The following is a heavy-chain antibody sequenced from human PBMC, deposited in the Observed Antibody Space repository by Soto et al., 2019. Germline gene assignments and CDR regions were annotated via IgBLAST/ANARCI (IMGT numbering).Heavy chain of an antibody. CDR1: GFTFSSYS. J-gene: IGHJ6*02. V-gene: IGHV3-7*03. Sequence: PGGSLRLSCAASGFTFSSYSMNWVRQAPGKGLEWVANIKEDGSEKYYVDSVKGRFTISRDNAKNSLYLQMNSLRGEDTAVYYCARDLGAPGRGSAVGYYYHYGMDVWGQGTAVTVSS. CDR2: IKEDGSEK. D-gene: IGHD2-2*01. CDR3: ARDLGAPGRGSAVGYYYHYGMDV.